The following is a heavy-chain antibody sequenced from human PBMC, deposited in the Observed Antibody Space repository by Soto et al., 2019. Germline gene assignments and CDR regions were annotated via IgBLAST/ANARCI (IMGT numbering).Heavy chain of an antibody. Sequence: EVYLLESGGGLAQPGGSLRLSCTASGLTFRNYAMTWVRQAPGRGLELVSGISGSGSMKYYADSVKGRYTISRDNSKNMRFLQMDSLRDEDTAMYHCAKEAVASEQVPIPGDSWGQGTLVTVSS. J-gene: IGHJ4*02. CDR2: ISGSGSMK. D-gene: IGHD2-15*01. CDR3: AKEAVASEQVPIPGDS. CDR1: GLTFRNYA. V-gene: IGHV3-23*01.